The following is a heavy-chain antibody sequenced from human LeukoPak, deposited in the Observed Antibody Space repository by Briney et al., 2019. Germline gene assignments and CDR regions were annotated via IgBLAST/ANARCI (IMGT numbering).Heavy chain of an antibody. Sequence: ASVKVSCKASGYTFTSYGISWVRQAPGQGLEWMGWISAYNSNTNYAQKLQGRVTMTTDTSTSTAYMELRSLRSDDTAVYYCARDPVVGAVYNWFDPWGQGTLVTVSS. D-gene: IGHD1-26*01. CDR1: GYTFTSYG. J-gene: IGHJ5*02. CDR2: ISAYNSNT. CDR3: ARDPVVGAVYNWFDP. V-gene: IGHV1-18*01.